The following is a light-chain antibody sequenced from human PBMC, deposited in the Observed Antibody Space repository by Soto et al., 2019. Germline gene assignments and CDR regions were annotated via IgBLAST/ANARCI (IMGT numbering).Light chain of an antibody. CDR2: AAS. Sequence: DIQMHPSPSSLSASVGDRVTITCRASQSISRDLNWYQQNPGKAPKLLIYAASSVQSAVPSRFSGSGSGTDFTISISGLQSEDFATYYCQQSDSTPHTFGQGTKLEIK. V-gene: IGKV1-39*01. CDR1: QSISRD. J-gene: IGKJ2*01. CDR3: QQSDSTPHT.